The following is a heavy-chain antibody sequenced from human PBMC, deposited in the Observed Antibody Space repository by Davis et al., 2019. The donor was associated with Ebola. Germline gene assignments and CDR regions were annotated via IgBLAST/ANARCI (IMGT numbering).Heavy chain of an antibody. J-gene: IGHJ4*02. V-gene: IGHV3-23*01. Sequence: GESLKISCAASGFTFSSYAMSWVRQAPGKGLEWVSAISGSGGSTYYADSVKGRFPISRDNSKNTLYLQMNSLRAEDTAVYYCAKDHMVRAPQPFDYWGQGTLVTVSS. CDR3: AKDHMVRAPQPFDY. D-gene: IGHD3-10*01. CDR2: ISGSGGST. CDR1: GFTFSSYA.